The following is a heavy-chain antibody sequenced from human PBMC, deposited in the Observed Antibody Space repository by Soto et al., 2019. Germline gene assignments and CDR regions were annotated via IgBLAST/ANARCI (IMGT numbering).Heavy chain of an antibody. CDR1: GFTFGVFG. CDR2: ISNDGSVD. D-gene: IGHD1-26*01. V-gene: IGHV3-30*18. CDR3: TKESDHHYSTSKWGFDS. Sequence: GGSLRLSCAASGFTFGVFGMHWVRQAPGKGLEWVAVISNDGSVDYFADSVKGRFAISRDNFKNTLWLQMDSLRPEDTAVYYCTKESDHHYSTSKWGFDSWGQGTLVTVSS. J-gene: IGHJ4*02.